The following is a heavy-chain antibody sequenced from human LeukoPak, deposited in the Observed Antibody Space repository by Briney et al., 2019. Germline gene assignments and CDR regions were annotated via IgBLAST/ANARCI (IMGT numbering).Heavy chain of an antibody. J-gene: IGHJ4*02. Sequence: PGGALRLSCAASGFTFSDEYMSWIRQAPGKGLEWVPYISNSGSYTNYADSVKGRFTISRDNAKNSLYLQMNSLRAEDTAVYYCARSRGAGPGAYFDYWGQGTLITVSS. CDR3: ARSRGAGPGAYFDY. D-gene: IGHD6-19*01. CDR2: ISNSGSYT. CDR1: GFTFSDEY. V-gene: IGHV3-11*03.